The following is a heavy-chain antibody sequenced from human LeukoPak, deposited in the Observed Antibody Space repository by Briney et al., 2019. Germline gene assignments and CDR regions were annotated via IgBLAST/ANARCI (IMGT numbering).Heavy chain of an antibody. Sequence: PSETLSLTCAVYGGSFSGYYWSWIRQPPGKGLEWIGEINHSGSTNYNPSLKSRVTISVDTSKNQFSLKLSSVTAADTAVYYCARASGSFWGQGTLVTVSS. V-gene: IGHV4-34*01. J-gene: IGHJ4*02. CDR3: ARASGSF. CDR1: GGSFSGYY. D-gene: IGHD3-10*01. CDR2: INHSGST.